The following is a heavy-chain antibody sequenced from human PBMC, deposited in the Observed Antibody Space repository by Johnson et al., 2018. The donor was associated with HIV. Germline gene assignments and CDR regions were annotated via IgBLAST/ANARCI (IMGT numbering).Heavy chain of an antibody. CDR2: ISSSGSTI. CDR3: ARAPPYYGGYSVSDAFDI. V-gene: IGHV3-48*03. D-gene: IGHD3-22*01. CDR1: GFIFNDYV. Sequence: EVQLVESGGGMVRPGGSLRLSCAASGFIFNDYVMNWVRQAPGKGLEWVSYISSSGSTIYYADSVEGRFTISRDNAKNSLYLQMNSLRPEDTAVYYCARAPPYYGGYSVSDAFDIWGQGTMVTVSS. J-gene: IGHJ3*02.